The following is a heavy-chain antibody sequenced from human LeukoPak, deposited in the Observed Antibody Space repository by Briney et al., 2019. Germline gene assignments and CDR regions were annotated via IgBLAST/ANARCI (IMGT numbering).Heavy chain of an antibody. CDR1: GLTFSDSA. V-gene: IGHV3-73*01. D-gene: IGHD5-18*01. CDR2: MRGKASSYAT. Sequence: GGSLKLSCAASGLTFSDSAMHWVRQASGKGLEWVGRMRGKASSYATAYGASVKGRFTISRDDSENTAYPQMNTLKIEDTAVYYCIRDVDTAMRYGMDVWGQGTTVTVSS. J-gene: IGHJ6*02. CDR3: IRDVDTAMRYGMDV.